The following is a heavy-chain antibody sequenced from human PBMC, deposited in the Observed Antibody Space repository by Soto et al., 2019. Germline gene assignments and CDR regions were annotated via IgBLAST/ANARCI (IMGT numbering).Heavy chain of an antibody. CDR1: GYTFTSYA. J-gene: IGHJ6*02. Sequence: GASVKVSCKASGYTFTSYAMHWVRQAPGQRLEWMGWINAGNGNTKYSQKFQGRVTITRDTSASTAYMELSSLRSEDTAVYYCARDRVWYYYYYGMDVWGQGTTVTVSS. CDR3: ARDRVWYYYYYGMDV. V-gene: IGHV1-3*01. CDR2: INAGNGNT.